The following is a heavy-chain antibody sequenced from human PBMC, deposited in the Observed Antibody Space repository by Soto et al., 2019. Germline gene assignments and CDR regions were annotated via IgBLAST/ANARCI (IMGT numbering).Heavy chain of an antibody. D-gene: IGHD3-10*01. CDR3: ARDGYDGSGSPYPAY. CDR2: IYYLGST. J-gene: IGHJ4*02. CDR1: GGSMSEYF. V-gene: IGHV4-59*01. Sequence: ETLSLTCSVSGGSMSEYFWSWIRQSPGKGLEWIGYIYYLGSTDYNPSLKSRVTISVDTSKRQFSPRLTSVTAADTAVYYCARDGYDGSGSPYPAYWGPGTQVTVSS.